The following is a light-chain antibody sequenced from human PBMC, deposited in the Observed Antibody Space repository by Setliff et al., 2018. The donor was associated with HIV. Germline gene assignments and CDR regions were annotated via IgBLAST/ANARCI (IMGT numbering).Light chain of an antibody. V-gene: IGLV2-14*01. CDR2: EVS. CDR3: SSYTTSTTYV. CDR1: SSDVGVYNF. J-gene: IGLJ1*01. Sequence: QSVLAQPASVSGSPGQSITISCTGTSSDVGVYNFVSWYQQHPGKAPKLMIYEVSTRPSGVSNRFSGSKSGNQAFLTISGLQADDEADYYCSSYTTSTTYVFGTGTKVTV.